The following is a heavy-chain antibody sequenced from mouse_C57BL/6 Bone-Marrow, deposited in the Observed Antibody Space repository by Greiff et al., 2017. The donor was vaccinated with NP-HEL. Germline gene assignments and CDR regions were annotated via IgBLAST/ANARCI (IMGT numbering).Heavy chain of an antibody. CDR1: GYTFTSYG. CDR2: IYPRSGNT. D-gene: IGHD1-1*01. J-gene: IGHJ2*01. CDR3: ARRNYGSSPHFDY. V-gene: IGHV1-81*01. Sequence: VQLQQSGAELARPGASVKLSCKASGYTFTSYGISWVKQRTGQGLEWIGEIYPRSGNTYYNEKFKGKATLTADKSSSTAYMELRSLTSEDSAVYFCARRNYGSSPHFDYWGQGTTLTVSS.